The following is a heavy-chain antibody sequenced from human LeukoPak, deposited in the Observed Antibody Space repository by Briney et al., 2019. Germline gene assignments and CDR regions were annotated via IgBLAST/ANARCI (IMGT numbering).Heavy chain of an antibody. J-gene: IGHJ4*02. D-gene: IGHD5-12*01. CDR3: AKGRLRGPVDY. CDR1: GFTFDDYA. CDR2: ISWNSGKM. Sequence: GRSLRLSCAASGFTFDDYAMHWVRQSPGKGLKWVSGISWNSGKMGYADSVKGRFTISRDNAKNSLYLQMNSLRAEDTALYYCAKGRLRGPVDYWGQGALVTVSS. V-gene: IGHV3-9*01.